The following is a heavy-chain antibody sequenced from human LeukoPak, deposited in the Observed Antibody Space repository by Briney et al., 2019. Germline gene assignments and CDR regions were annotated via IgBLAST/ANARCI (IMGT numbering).Heavy chain of an antibody. Sequence: PGGSLRLSCAASGLTPSKCGMSWVRQAPGKGLEWVSAISGSGDGTYYADSVKGRFTTSRDNSKSMLYLEMNSLRAEDTATYYCAARPTSAAVAPSDFWGQGTLVTVSS. CDR3: AARPTSAAVAPSDF. J-gene: IGHJ4*02. D-gene: IGHD6-19*01. CDR2: ISGSGDGT. CDR1: GLTPSKCG. V-gene: IGHV3-23*01.